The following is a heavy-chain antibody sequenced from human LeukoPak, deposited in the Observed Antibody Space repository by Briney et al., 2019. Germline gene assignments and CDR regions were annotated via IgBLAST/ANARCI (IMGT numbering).Heavy chain of an antibody. V-gene: IGHV3-48*01. CDR2: ITSSSTNI. CDR1: GFTFSSYS. CDR3: AYSYGPYYYDY. Sequence: PGGSLRLSCAASGFTFSSYSMYWVRQAPGKGLEWVSYITSSSTNIYYADSVKGRFTISRDNAKNSLYLQMNSLRAEDTAVYYCAYSYGPYYYDYWGQGTLVTVSS. J-gene: IGHJ4*02. D-gene: IGHD5-18*01.